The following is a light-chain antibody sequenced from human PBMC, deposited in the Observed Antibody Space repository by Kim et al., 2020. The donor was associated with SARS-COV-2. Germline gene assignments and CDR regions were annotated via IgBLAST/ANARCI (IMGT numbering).Light chain of an antibody. CDR2: QES. Sequence: VAPEQTASKSCDGDQLDDKYACWSQQKPSQAPVVDIYQESKRHSGIPARFACYNYGNTETRTISGSQEMDEADYYWQSWDKSANWVFGGGTKLTVL. CDR3: QSWDKSANWV. CDR1: QLDDKY. V-gene: IGLV3-1*01. J-gene: IGLJ3*02.